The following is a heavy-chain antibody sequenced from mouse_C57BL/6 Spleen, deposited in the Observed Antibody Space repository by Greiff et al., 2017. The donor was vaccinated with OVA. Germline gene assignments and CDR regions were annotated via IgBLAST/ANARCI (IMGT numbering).Heavy chain of an antibody. CDR1: GYTFTSYW. J-gene: IGHJ4*01. CDR3: ARDRSAQASYYAMDY. D-gene: IGHD3-2*02. V-gene: IGHV1-53*01. Sequence: VQLQQPGTELVKPGASVKLSCKASGYTFTSYWMHWVKQRPGQGLEWIGNINPSNGGTNYNEKFKSKATMTVDKSSSTAYMQLSSLTSEDSAVYYCARDRSAQASYYAMDYWGQGTSVTVSS. CDR2: INPSNGGT.